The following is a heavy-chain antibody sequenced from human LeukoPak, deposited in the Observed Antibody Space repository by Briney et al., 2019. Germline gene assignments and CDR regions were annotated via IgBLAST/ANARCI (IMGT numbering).Heavy chain of an antibody. CDR2: VIPIFGTE. J-gene: IGHJ4*02. V-gene: IGHV1-69*01. CDR3: ARGKGVGWNDGWICDY. Sequence: PQRVSPTGSGGTLILYDVSWVRQTPGQRRVRVGGVIPIFGTEKYAQKLQSRVTITADESTSTAYMELSSLRSEDTAVYYWARGKGVGWNDGWICDYWGQGTLVTVSS. CDR1: GGTLILYD. D-gene: IGHD1-1*01.